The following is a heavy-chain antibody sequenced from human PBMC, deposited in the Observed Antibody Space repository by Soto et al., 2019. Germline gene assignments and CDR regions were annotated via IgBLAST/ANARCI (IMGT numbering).Heavy chain of an antibody. CDR1: GVSISSGGYS. CDR2: IYHSGST. D-gene: IGHD2-15*01. CDR3: ARGGGCSGGSCYSVDWFDP. Sequence: TLSLTCAVSGVSISSGGYSWSWIRQPPGKGLEWIGYIYHSGSTYYNPSLKSRVTISVDRSKNQFSLKLSSVTAADTAVYYCARGGGCSGGSCYSVDWFDPWGQGTLVTVSS. J-gene: IGHJ5*02. V-gene: IGHV4-30-2*01.